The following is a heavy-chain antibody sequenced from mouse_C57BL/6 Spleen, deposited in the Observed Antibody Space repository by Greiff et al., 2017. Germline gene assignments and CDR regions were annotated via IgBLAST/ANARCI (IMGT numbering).Heavy chain of an antibody. CDR1: GFTFSDAW. Sequence: EVMLVESGGGLVQPGGSMKLSCAASGFTFSDAWMDWVRQSPEKGLEWVAEIRNKANNHATYYAESVKGRFTISRDDSKSIVYLQMNSLRAEDTGIYYCTRGGLRTYAMDYWGQGTSVTVSS. D-gene: IGHD2-4*01. J-gene: IGHJ4*01. V-gene: IGHV6-6*01. CDR3: TRGGLRTYAMDY. CDR2: IRNKANNHAT.